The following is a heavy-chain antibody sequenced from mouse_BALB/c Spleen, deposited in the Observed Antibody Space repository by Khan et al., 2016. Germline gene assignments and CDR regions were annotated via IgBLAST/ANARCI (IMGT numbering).Heavy chain of an antibody. CDR3: VRDGMIMTPWFAY. J-gene: IGHJ3*01. Sequence: EVKLLESGGGLVQPGGSLKLSCAASGFDFSRFWMNWVRTAPGKGLEWIGEINPDSSTINYTPSLKDKFIIFRDNAKNTLYLQMSKVRSEDTALYYSVRDGMIMTPWFAYWGQGTLVTVSA. CDR2: INPDSSTI. CDR1: GFDFSRFW. V-gene: IGHV4-1*02. D-gene: IGHD2-4*01.